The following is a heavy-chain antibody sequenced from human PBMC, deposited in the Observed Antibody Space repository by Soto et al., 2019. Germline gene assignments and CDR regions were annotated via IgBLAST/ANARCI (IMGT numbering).Heavy chain of an antibody. CDR3: ARGGGRGRDYDSNRD. Sequence: QVQLVQSGAEVKKPGASVKVSCKASGYTFTSYGISWVRQAPGQGLEWMGWISAYNGNTNYAQKLQGKDTMTTYTSTSTAYRELRSLRSDDTSVYYCARGGGRGRDYDSNRDWGQGTLVTVSS. CDR2: ISAYNGNT. J-gene: IGHJ4*02. CDR1: GYTFTSYG. V-gene: IGHV1-18*01. D-gene: IGHD3-22*01.